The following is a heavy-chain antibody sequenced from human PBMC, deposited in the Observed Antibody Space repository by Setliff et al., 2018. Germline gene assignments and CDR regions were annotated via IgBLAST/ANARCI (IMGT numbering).Heavy chain of an antibody. CDR3: ASYYCSSDSCQNYFDY. CDR1: GFSLSDHF. J-gene: IGHJ4*02. D-gene: IGHD2-15*01. Sequence: PGGSLRLSCAASGFSLSDHFVDWVRQAPGKGLEWVARSRNIARDYTTEYAASVKGRFTISRDNSQNTLYLQMDSLRAEDTAVYYCASYYCSSDSCQNYFDYWGQGTLVTSPQ. V-gene: IGHV3-72*01. CDR2: SRNIARDYTT.